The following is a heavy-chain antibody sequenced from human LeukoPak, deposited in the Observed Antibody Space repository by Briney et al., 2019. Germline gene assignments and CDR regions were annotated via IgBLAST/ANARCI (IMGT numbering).Heavy chain of an antibody. CDR2: IYHSGST. Sequence: SETLSLTCTGSGYSISRGYYWGWSRQPPGKGLDWIVRIYHSGSTYYNPALKSRVTISVDTSKNQFSLKLSSVTAADTAVYYCTRGSIAYYYMDVWGKGTTVTISS. CDR1: GYSISRGYY. J-gene: IGHJ6*03. V-gene: IGHV4-38-2*02. CDR3: TRGSIAYYYMDV. D-gene: IGHD3-22*01.